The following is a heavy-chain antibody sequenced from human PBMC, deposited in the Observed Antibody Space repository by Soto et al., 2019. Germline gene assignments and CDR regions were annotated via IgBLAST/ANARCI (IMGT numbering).Heavy chain of an antibody. D-gene: IGHD3-3*01. V-gene: IGHV1-3*01. CDR2: INVATGNT. Sequence: ASVKVSCKSSGFSFISYAIQWVRQAPGQRLEWMGWINVATGNTNYSQQFQGRVTITRDTSASTAYMELNGLTSDDTAIYYCAREHDDWSGYSFDFWGQGTLVTVSS. CDR1: GFSFISYA. CDR3: AREHDDWSGYSFDF. J-gene: IGHJ4*02.